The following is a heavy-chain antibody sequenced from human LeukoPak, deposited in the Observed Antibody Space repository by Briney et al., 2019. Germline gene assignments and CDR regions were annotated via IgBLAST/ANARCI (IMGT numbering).Heavy chain of an antibody. CDR1: GGSISSSSYY. Sequence: KPSETLPLTCTVSGGSISSSSYYWGWIRQPPGKGLEWIGTIYYSGGTYYNPSLDSRVTISVDTSKNQFSLRLSSVTAADTAVYYCARHAYRSGWLDLLGQATLVTVSS. V-gene: IGHV4-39*01. D-gene: IGHD6-19*01. CDR3: ARHAYRSGWLDL. J-gene: IGHJ5*02. CDR2: IYYSGGT.